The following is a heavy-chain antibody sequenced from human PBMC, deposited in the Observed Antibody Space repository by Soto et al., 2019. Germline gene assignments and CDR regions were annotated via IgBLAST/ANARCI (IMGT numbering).Heavy chain of an antibody. CDR3: ARLLGYCSSTSCYLNYYYGMDV. CDR1: GFTFSSYS. J-gene: IGHJ6*02. D-gene: IGHD2-2*01. Sequence: GGSLRLSCAASGFTFSSYSMNWVRQAPGKGLEWVSSISSSSSYIYYADSVKGRFTISRDNAKNSLYLQMNSLRAEDTDVYYCARLLGYCSSTSCYLNYYYGMDVWGQGTKVIVSS. CDR2: ISSSSSYI. V-gene: IGHV3-21*01.